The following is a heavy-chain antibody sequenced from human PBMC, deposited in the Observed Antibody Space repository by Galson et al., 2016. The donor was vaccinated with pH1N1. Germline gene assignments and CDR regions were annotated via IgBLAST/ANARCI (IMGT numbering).Heavy chain of an antibody. Sequence: CAISGDSVSSNSAAWNWIRQSPSRGLEWLGRTYYRSKWYNDYAVSVKSRITINPDTSKNQFSLQLNSVTPEDTAVYYCARGGFYYDSSGPSYGMDVWDQGTTVTVSS. J-gene: IGHJ6*02. V-gene: IGHV6-1*01. CDR3: ARGGFYYDSSGPSYGMDV. D-gene: IGHD3-22*01. CDR1: GDSVSSNSAA. CDR2: TYYRSKWYN.